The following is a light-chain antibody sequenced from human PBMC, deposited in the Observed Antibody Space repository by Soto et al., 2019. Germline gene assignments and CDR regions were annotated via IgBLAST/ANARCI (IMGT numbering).Light chain of an antibody. CDR2: EVS. CDR1: RNDVGTYNL. Sequence: QSVLTQPASVSGSPGQSITISCTGTRNDVGTYNLISWYQHHPGKPPKLIIYEVSRRPSGVSNRFSGSKSGNSASLTISGLQAEDEADYYCCSYAGSSSFDVVFGGGTKVTVL. J-gene: IGLJ2*01. V-gene: IGLV2-23*02. CDR3: CSYAGSSSFDVV.